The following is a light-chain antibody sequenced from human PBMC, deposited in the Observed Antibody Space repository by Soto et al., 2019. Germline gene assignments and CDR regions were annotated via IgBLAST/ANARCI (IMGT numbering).Light chain of an antibody. CDR2: AAY. J-gene: IGKJ5*01. CDR1: QGISND. CDR3: KKHNSAPLT. V-gene: IGKV1-27*01. Sequence: DIQMTQSPSSLSASVGDRVTITCRASQGISNDLAWYQQKPGKLPKLLIYAAYTLQSGVQSRFSGSGSGTDFTLTIRSLQPDDIATYYCKKHNSAPLTFGGGTRLEIK.